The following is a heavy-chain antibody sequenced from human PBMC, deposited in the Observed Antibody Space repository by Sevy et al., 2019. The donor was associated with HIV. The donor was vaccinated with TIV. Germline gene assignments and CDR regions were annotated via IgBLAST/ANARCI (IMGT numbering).Heavy chain of an antibody. D-gene: IGHD6-6*01. V-gene: IGHV3-7*01. CDR1: GFIFSTYW. Sequence: GGSLRLSCAASGFIFSTYWMSWVRQAPGKGLEWVANIKEDGSEKCYVVSVKGRFTISRDNAKNSLYLQMSSLRAEDTAVYFCARARKYPGYWGQGTLVTVSS. CDR3: ARARKYPGY. CDR2: IKEDGSEK. J-gene: IGHJ4*02.